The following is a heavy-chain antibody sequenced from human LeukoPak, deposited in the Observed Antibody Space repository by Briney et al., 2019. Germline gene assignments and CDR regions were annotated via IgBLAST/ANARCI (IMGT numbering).Heavy chain of an antibody. CDR3: AGGIMVRGVITTTLDY. D-gene: IGHD3-10*01. J-gene: IGHJ4*02. V-gene: IGHV4-30-2*01. CDR1: GGSISSGGYY. Sequence: SETLSLTCTVSGGSISSGGYYWSWIRQPPGKGLEWIGYIYHSGSTYYNPSLKSRVTISVDRSKNQFSLKLSSVTAADTAVYYCAGGIMVRGVITTTLDYWGQGTLVTVSS. CDR2: IYHSGST.